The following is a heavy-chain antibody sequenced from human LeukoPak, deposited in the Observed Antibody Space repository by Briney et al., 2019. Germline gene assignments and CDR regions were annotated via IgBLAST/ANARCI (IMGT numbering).Heavy chain of an antibody. CDR2: ISWNSGDI. J-gene: IGHJ3*02. CDR3: VKVSRWRYEPLDI. CDR1: GFNFDGYA. V-gene: IGHV3-9*01. D-gene: IGHD2-2*01. Sequence: GRSLRLSCAASGFNFDGYAMHWVRQAPGKGLEWVSGISWNSGDIGYVDSVKGRFTISKDNAKNGLYLQMNSLRPEDTALYYCVKVSRWRYEPLDIWGQGTMVTVSS.